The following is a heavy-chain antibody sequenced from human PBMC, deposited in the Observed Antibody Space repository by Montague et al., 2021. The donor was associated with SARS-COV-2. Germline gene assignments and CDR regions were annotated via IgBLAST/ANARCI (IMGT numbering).Heavy chain of an antibody. Sequence: SETLSLTCTVSPVSDGPIRSSTYSWGWFRQSPGKGLEWIGSIDYSGNTDYNPSLKSRVTMSEDTSKSQLSLRVRSVTAADTAIYYCARDSYSRSWFKYWGQGTLVTVSS. CDR2: IDYSGNT. CDR3: ARDSYSRSWFKY. V-gene: IGHV4-39*02. J-gene: IGHJ1*01. D-gene: IGHD6-13*01. CDR1: PVSDGPIRSSTYS.